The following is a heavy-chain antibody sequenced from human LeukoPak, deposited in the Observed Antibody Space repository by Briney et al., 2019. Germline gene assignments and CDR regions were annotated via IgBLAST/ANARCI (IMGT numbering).Heavy chain of an antibody. Sequence: ASVKVSCKASGYTFTTYAMHWVRQAPGQRLEWMGWINAGNGDTKYSQEFQGRVTITRDTPASTAYMELSSLRSEDMAVYYCARGVITFGGVIVLALDYWGQGTLVTVSS. CDR2: INAGNGDT. V-gene: IGHV1-3*03. CDR3: ARGVITFGGVIVLALDY. CDR1: GYTFTTYA. D-gene: IGHD3-16*02. J-gene: IGHJ4*02.